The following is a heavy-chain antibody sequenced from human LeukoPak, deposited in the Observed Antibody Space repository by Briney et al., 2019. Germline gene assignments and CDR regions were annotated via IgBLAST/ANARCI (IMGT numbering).Heavy chain of an antibody. V-gene: IGHV1-2*02. Sequence: GASVKVSCKASGYTLTGYYMHWVRQAPGQGLEWMGWINPNSGGTNYAQKFQGRVTMTRDTSISTAYMELSRLRSDDTAVYYCASEAVDTAMAIDYWGQGTLVTVSS. CDR2: INPNSGGT. CDR1: GYTLTGYY. CDR3: ASEAVDTAMAIDY. J-gene: IGHJ4*02. D-gene: IGHD5-18*01.